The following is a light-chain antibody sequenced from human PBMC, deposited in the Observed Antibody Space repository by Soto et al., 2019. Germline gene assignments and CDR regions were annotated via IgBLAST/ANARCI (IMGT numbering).Light chain of an antibody. CDR2: DAS. Sequence: EIVLTQSPATLSLSPGERATLSCRASQSVSSYLAWYQQKPGQXPRXXIYDASNRATGIPARFSGSGSGTDFTLTISSLEPEDFAVYYCQQRSNWPWTFGQGTKVDIK. CDR1: QSVSSY. V-gene: IGKV3-11*01. J-gene: IGKJ1*01. CDR3: QQRSNWPWT.